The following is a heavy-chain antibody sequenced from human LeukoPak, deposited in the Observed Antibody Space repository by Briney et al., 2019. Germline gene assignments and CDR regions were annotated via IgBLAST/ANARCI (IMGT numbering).Heavy chain of an antibody. CDR3: ARGRYSGGWYPARAFDI. J-gene: IGHJ3*02. Sequence: PAETLSLTCAVYGGSFSGYYWSWIRQPPGKGLEWIGEIKHSGSTNYNPSLKSRVTISVDTYKNQFSLKLRSVTAAGPAVYYCARGRYSGGWYPARAFDIWGQGTMVTVSS. V-gene: IGHV4-34*01. CDR1: GGSFSGYY. CDR2: IKHSGST. D-gene: IGHD6-13*01.